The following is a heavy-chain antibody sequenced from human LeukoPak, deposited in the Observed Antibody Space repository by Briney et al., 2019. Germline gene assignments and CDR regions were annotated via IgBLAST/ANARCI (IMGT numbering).Heavy chain of an antibody. CDR2: INPNSGGT. Sequence: ASVKVSCKASGYTFTGYYMHWVRQAPGQGLEWMGWINPNSGGTNYAQKFQGRVTMTRDTSISTAYMELSRLRSDDTAVYYCARDLFVAARPPNPWGQGTLVTVSS. V-gene: IGHV1-2*02. CDR1: GYTFTGYY. CDR3: ARDLFVAARPPNP. D-gene: IGHD6-6*01. J-gene: IGHJ5*02.